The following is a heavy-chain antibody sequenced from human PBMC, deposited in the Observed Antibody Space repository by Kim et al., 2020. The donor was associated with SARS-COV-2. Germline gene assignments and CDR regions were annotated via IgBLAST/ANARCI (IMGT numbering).Heavy chain of an antibody. D-gene: IGHD6-19*01. Sequence: GGSLRLSCAASGFTFSSYAMSWVRQAPGKWLEWVSAISGSGGSTYYADSVKGRFTISRDNSKNTLYLQMNSLRAEDTAVYYCAKDSAYSSGYYYFDYWGQGTLVTVSS. CDR3: AKDSAYSSGYYYFDY. V-gene: IGHV3-23*01. J-gene: IGHJ4*02. CDR1: GFTFSSYA. CDR2: ISGSGGST.